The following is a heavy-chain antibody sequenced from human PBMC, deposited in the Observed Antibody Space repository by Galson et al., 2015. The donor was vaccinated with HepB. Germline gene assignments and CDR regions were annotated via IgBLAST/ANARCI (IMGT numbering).Heavy chain of an antibody. V-gene: IGHV1-69*10. CDR1: GGTFSSYA. Sequence: SVKVSCKASGGTFSSYAISWVRQAPGQGLEWMGGIIPILGIANYAQKFQGRVTITADKSTSTAYMELSSLRSEDTAVYYCAREYCSSTSCSSLLGWFDPWGQGTLVTVSS. CDR2: IIPILGIA. D-gene: IGHD2-2*01. CDR3: AREYCSSTSCSSLLGWFDP. J-gene: IGHJ5*02.